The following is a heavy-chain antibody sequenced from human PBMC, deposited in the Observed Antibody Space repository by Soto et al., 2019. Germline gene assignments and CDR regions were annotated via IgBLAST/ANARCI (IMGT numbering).Heavy chain of an antibody. J-gene: IGHJ4*02. CDR3: ARTPPALIDY. CDR2: IRGSGGST. Sequence: GGSLRLSCAASGFTFSSYAMSWVRQAPGKGLEWVSAIRGSGGSTYYAEKEKGRITNSRDNAKKSLYLQMNSLRAEDAAVYYCARTPPALIDYWGQGTLVTVSS. CDR1: GFTFSSYA. V-gene: IGHV3-23*01.